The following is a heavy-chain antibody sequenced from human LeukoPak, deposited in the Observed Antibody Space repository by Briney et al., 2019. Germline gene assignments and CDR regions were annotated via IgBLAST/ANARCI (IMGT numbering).Heavy chain of an antibody. CDR2: TNPNSGGT. CDR3: ARDRSRTSMIVVVRNDY. CDR1: GYTFTGYY. Sequence: ASVKVSCKASGYTFTGYYMHWVRQAPGQGLEWMGWTNPNSGGTNYAQKFQGRVTMTRDTSISTAYMELSRLRSDDTAVYYCARDRSRTSMIVVVRNDYWGQGTLVTVSS. J-gene: IGHJ4*02. V-gene: IGHV1-2*02. D-gene: IGHD3-22*01.